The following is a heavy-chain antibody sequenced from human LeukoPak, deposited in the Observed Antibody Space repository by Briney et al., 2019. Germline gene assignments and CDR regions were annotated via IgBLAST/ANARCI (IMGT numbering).Heavy chain of an antibody. CDR2: IYWNDGK. J-gene: IGHJ4*02. Sequence: SGPTLVNPTQTLTLTCTFSGFSLSTSGVGVGWIRQPPGKALEWLALIYWNDGKRYSPSLKSRLTITKDTSKNQVVLTMTNMDPVDTATYYCAHRTLVLRYFDWLGDYFDYWGQGTLVTVSS. CDR1: GFSLSTSGVG. V-gene: IGHV2-5*01. CDR3: AHRTLVLRYFDWLGDYFDY. D-gene: IGHD3-9*01.